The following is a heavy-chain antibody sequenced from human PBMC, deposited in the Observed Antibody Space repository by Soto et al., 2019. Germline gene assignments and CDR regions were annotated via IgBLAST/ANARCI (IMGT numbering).Heavy chain of an antibody. J-gene: IGHJ4*02. CDR3: ARDNTPRN. V-gene: IGHV3-30-3*01. Sequence: QVQLVESGGGVVQPGRSLRLSCAASGFTFSSYAMHWVRQAPGKGLEWVAVISYDGSNKYYADSVKGRFTISRDNSKNTLYLQMNSLRAEDTAVYYCARDNTPRNWGQGTLVTVSS. D-gene: IGHD2-15*01. CDR1: GFTFSSYA. CDR2: ISYDGSNK.